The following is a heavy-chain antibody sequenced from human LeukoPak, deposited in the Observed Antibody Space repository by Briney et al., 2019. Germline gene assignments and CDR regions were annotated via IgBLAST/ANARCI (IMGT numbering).Heavy chain of an antibody. V-gene: IGHV1-69*06. D-gene: IGHD4/OR15-4a*01. CDR1: GFTFSSYA. CDR3: ARRAGAYSHPYDY. CDR2: IIPIFGTA. Sequence: GGSLRLSCAASGFTFSSYAISWVRQAPGQGLEWMGGIIPIFGTANYAQKFQGRVTITADKSTSTAYMELSSLRSEDTAVYYCARRAGAYSHPYDYWGQGTLVTVSS. J-gene: IGHJ4*02.